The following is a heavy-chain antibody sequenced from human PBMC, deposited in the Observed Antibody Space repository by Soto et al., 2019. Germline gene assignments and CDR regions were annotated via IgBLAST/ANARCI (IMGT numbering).Heavy chain of an antibody. J-gene: IGHJ4*02. CDR3: ASAVAVAADFDY. CDR2: INAGNGNT. Sequence: VQLVQSGAEAKKPGASVKVSCKASGYTFTGYAMHWVRQAPGQRLEWMGWINAGNGNTKYSQKFQGRVTITRDTSASTAYVELRSLRSEDTAVYYCASAVAVAADFDYWGQGTLVTVSS. CDR1: GYTFTGYA. V-gene: IGHV1-3*01. D-gene: IGHD6-19*01.